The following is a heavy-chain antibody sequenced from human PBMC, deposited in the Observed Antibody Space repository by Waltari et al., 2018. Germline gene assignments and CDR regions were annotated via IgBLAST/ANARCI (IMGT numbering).Heavy chain of an antibody. CDR2: IYYSGST. CDR3: ARQTWIQLWLYAFDI. Sequence: QLQLQESGPGLVKPSETLSLTCTVSGGSISSSSYYWGWIRQPPGKGLEWIGSIYYSGSTYCNPSLKSRVTISVDTSKNQFSLKLSSVTAADTAVYYCARQTWIQLWLYAFDIWGQGTMVTVSS. V-gene: IGHV4-39*01. CDR1: GGSISSSSYY. D-gene: IGHD5-18*01. J-gene: IGHJ3*02.